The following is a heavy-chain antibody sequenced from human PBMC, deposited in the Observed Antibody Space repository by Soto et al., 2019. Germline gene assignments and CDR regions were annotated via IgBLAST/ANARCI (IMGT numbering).Heavy chain of an antibody. V-gene: IGHV4-34*01. CDR1: GGSFSGYY. CDR3: ARDKSTALFDY. D-gene: IGHD2-8*02. Sequence: QVQLQQWGAGLFKPSETLSLTCAVHGGSFSGYYWTWIRQPPGTELEWIGEINQSGSTNYNPSPKRGVTISVDTSKNQFSPNLTSVTAADTAVNYCARDKSTALFDYWGQGTLVTVSS. CDR2: INQSGST. J-gene: IGHJ4*02.